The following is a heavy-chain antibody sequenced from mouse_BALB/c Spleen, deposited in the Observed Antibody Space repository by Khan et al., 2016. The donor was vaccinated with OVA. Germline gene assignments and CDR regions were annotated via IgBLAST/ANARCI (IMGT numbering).Heavy chain of an antibody. J-gene: IGHJ3*01. CDR1: GYSFTSYL. CDR2: IYPGNSDT. Sequence: VQLQQSGTVLARPGASVKMSCKASGYSFTSYLIHWVKQRPGQGLEWIGDIYPGNSDTTYNQKFKDKAKLTAGTSANTAYMELSSLTSEDSAVYYCASGGYSSFAYGGQGTLVTVSA. D-gene: IGHD1-3*01. V-gene: IGHV1-5*01. CDR3: ASGGYSSFAY.